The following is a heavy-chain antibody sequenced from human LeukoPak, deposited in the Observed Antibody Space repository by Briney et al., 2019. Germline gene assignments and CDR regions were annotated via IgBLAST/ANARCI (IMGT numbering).Heavy chain of an antibody. V-gene: IGHV1-69*05. CDR1: GGTFSSYA. CDR3: ARGVYDSSGYYPGNNWFDP. CDR2: IIPIFGTA. D-gene: IGHD3-22*01. Sequence: ASVKVSCKASGGTFSSYAISWVRQAPGQGLEWMGGIIPIFGTANYAQKFQGRDTITTDESTSTAYMELSSLRSEDTAVYYCARGVYDSSGYYPGNNWFDPWGQGTLVTVSS. J-gene: IGHJ5*02.